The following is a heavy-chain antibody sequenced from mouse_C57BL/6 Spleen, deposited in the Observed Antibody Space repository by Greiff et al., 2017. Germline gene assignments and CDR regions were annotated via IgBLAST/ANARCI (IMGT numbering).Heavy chain of an antibody. CDR2: IFPGSGST. D-gene: IGHD2-3*01. CDR3: ASNDGYHYCDY. Sequence: VQLQQSGAELMKPGASVKLSCKATGSTFTGSWIEWVKQRPGHGLEWIGEIFPGSGSTTSNEKFKSKATLTVDTSSSTADMQLSSLTSEDSAVYYCASNDGYHYCDYWGQGTTLTVAS. CDR1: GSTFTGSW. V-gene: IGHV1-9*01. J-gene: IGHJ2*01.